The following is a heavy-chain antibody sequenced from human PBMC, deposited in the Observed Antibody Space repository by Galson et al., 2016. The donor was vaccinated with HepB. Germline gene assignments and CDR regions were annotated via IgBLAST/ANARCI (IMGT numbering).Heavy chain of an antibody. J-gene: IGHJ4*02. V-gene: IGHV6-1*01. CDR2: TYYRSNWIN. CDR3: ARGAYSSQRFDF. CDR1: GDSVSSNSAA. D-gene: IGHD5-18*01. Sequence: CAISGDSVSSNSAAWNWIRQSPSRGLEWLGRTYYRSNWINEYAVSVKGRITIKSDTSKNRFSLQLNSVTPEDTAGYYCARGAYSSQRFDFWGQGTLVTVSS.